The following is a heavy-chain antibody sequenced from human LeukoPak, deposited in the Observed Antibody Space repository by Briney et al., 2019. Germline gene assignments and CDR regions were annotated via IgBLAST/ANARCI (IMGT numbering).Heavy chain of an antibody. Sequence: SETLSLTCTVSGGSISSGSYYWSWIRQPAGKGLEWIGRIYTSGSTNYNPSLKSRVTISVDTSKNQFSLKLSSVTAADTAVYYCARDRSGAFDIWGQGTMVTVSS. D-gene: IGHD3-10*01. J-gene: IGHJ3*02. CDR3: ARDRSGAFDI. CDR2: IYTSGST. CDR1: GGSISSGSYY. V-gene: IGHV4-61*02.